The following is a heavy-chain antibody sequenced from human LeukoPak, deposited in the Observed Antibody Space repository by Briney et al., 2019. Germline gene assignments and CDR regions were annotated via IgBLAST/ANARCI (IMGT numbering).Heavy chain of an antibody. J-gene: IGHJ4*02. D-gene: IGHD3-10*01. CDR1: GFTVSSNY. CDR3: ARGVLRGVYDY. V-gene: IGHV3-66*01. CDR2: IYSGGST. Sequence: GGSLRLSCAASGFTVSSNYMSWVRQAPGKGLEWVSIIYSGGSTYNSDSVKGRFTISRDNSKNTLYLQMDSLRGEDTAVYYCARGVLRGVYDYWGQGTLVTVSS.